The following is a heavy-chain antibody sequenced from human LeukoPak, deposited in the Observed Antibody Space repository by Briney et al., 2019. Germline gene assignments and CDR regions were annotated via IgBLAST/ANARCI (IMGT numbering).Heavy chain of an antibody. CDR1: GYTFTDYY. V-gene: IGHV1-2*02. J-gene: IGHJ3*02. CDR2: INPNSGGT. D-gene: IGHD2-2*01. Sequence: GASLTVSYTASGYTFTDYYMHWVRQAPGQGLDWRGWINPNSGGTSYAQKFQGRVTMTRDTSISTAYMELSRLRSDDTAVYYCAIGYCRSTSCDDAFDTWGKGTMVTGSS. CDR3: AIGYCRSTSCDDAFDT.